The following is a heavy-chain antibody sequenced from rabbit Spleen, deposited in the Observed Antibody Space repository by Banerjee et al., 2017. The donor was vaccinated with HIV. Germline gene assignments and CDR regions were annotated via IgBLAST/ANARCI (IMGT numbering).Heavy chain of an antibody. CDR2: IAGSSSGFT. Sequence: QSLEESGGGLVKPGGTLTLTCTASGIDFSSYYYMCWVRQAPGKGLEWISCIAGSSSGFTYSATWAKGRFTCSKTSSTTVTLQMTSLTAADTATYFCAKDVGDSGWDLWGQGTLVTFS. D-gene: IGHD4-1*01. V-gene: IGHV1S40*01. J-gene: IGHJ3*01. CDR1: GIDFSSYYY. CDR3: AKDVGDSGWDL.